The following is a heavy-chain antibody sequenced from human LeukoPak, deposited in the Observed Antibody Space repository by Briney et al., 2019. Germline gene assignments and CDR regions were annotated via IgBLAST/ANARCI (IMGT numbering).Heavy chain of an antibody. CDR3: ARDLRRSISSYKYYYMDV. CDR2: ISVYNGNT. V-gene: IGHV1-18*01. D-gene: IGHD6-6*01. J-gene: IGHJ6*03. CDR1: GYTFTSYG. Sequence: GESLKISCKASGYTFTSYGLSWVRQAPGQGLEWMGWISVYNGNTNYAQKLQGRVTMTTDTSTSTAYMELRSLRSDDTAVYYCARDLRRSISSYKYYYMDVWGKGTTVTVSS.